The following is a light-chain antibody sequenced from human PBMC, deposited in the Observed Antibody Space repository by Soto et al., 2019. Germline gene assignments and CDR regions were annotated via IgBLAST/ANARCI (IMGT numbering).Light chain of an antibody. CDR3: QQYGGSPRT. CDR2: DAS. J-gene: IGKJ5*01. CDR1: RSISSY. Sequence: VLTQSPSTLSLSPGASATLSCRASRSISSYLAWYQQKPGQAPSLLIYDASNRPTDIPARFSGSGSGTEFTLTIARLEPEDFAVYYCQQYGGSPRTFGQGTRLEIK. V-gene: IGKV3-20*01.